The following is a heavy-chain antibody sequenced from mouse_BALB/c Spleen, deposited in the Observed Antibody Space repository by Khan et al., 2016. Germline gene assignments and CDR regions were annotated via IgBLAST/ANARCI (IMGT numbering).Heavy chain of an antibody. Sequence: EVELVESGGGLVQPGGSLKLSCAASGFTFSTYGMSWVRQTLDKRLELVATIISNGGSTYYPDSVKGRFTISRDKAKNTLYLQMSSLTSAHTAMYFFSRETYRYYFDYWGQGTTLTVSS. CDR2: IISNGGST. CDR3: SRETYRYYFDY. V-gene: IGHV5-6-3*01. D-gene: IGHD2-14*01. CDR1: GFTFSTYG. J-gene: IGHJ2*01.